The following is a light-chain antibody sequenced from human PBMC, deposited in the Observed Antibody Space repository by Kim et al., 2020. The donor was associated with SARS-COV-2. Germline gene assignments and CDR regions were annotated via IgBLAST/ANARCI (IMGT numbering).Light chain of an antibody. CDR3: SSYSSSSTPVV. CDR2: DVS. V-gene: IGLV2-14*03. CDR1: SSDVGVYNY. Sequence: QSITIACTGTSSDVGVYNYVSWYQLHPGKAPKLMIYDVSKRPSGVSDRFSGSKSGNPASLTISGLQPEDEADYYCSSYSSSSTPVVFGGGTQLTVL. J-gene: IGLJ2*01.